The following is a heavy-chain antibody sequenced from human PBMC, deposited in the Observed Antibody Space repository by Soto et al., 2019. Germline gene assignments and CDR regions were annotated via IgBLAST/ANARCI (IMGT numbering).Heavy chain of an antibody. CDR1: GFTFSSYA. CDR2: ISYDGSNK. Sequence: PGGSLRLSCAASGFTFSSYAMHWVRQAPGKGLEWVAVISYDGSNKYYADSVKGRFTISRDNSKNTLYLQMNSLRAEDTAVYYCARDKILLWFGAPDVCGQGTTVTVSS. J-gene: IGHJ6*02. D-gene: IGHD3-10*01. V-gene: IGHV3-30-3*01. CDR3: ARDKILLWFGAPDV.